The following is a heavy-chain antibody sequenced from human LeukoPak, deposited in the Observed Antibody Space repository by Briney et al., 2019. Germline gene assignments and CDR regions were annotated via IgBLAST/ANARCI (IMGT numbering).Heavy chain of an antibody. CDR2: IYYSGST. Sequence: ETLSLTCTVSGGSISSHYWSWIRQPPGKGLEWIGYIYYSGSTNYNPSLKSRVTISVDTSKNQFSLKLSSVTAADTAFYYCARTRGAYYDSSGYYWGNYFDYWGQGTLVTVSS. CDR3: ARTRGAYYDSSGYYWGNYFDY. V-gene: IGHV4-59*11. D-gene: IGHD3-22*01. J-gene: IGHJ4*02. CDR1: GGSISSHY.